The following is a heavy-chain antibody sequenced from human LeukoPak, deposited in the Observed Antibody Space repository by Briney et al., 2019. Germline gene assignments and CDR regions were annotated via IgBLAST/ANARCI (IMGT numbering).Heavy chain of an antibody. V-gene: IGHV3-53*04. J-gene: IGHJ6*02. CDR2: IYSGGST. D-gene: IGHD6-13*01. Sequence: PGGSLRLSCAASGFTVSSNYMSWVRQAPGKGLEWVSVIYSGGSTYYADSVKGRFTISRHNSKNTLYLQMNSLRAEDTAVYYCARDYSSSYYYYGMDVWGQGTTVTVSS. CDR1: GFTVSSNY. CDR3: ARDYSSSYYYYGMDV.